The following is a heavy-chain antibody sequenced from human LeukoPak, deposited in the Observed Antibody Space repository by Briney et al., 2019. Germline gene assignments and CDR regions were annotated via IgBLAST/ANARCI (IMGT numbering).Heavy chain of an antibody. CDR1: GFTFSSYA. D-gene: IGHD4-17*01. V-gene: IGHV3-23*01. CDR3: AKFSRMSTVTTSFDY. Sequence: GGSLRLSCAASGFTFSSYAMSWVRQAPGNGLEWVSAISGSGGSTYYADSVKGRFTISRDNSKNTLYLQMNSLRAEDTAVYYCAKFSRMSTVTTSFDYWGQGALVTVSS. J-gene: IGHJ4*02. CDR2: ISGSGGST.